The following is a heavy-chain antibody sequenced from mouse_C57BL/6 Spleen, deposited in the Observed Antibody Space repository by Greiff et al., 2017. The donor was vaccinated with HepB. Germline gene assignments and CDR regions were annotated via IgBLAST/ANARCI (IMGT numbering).Heavy chain of an antibody. CDR3: TRDYGSSSCAY. V-gene: IGHV14-1*01. D-gene: IGHD1-1*01. CDR2: IDPEDGDT. J-gene: IGHJ3*01. Sequence: EVQLQQSGAELVRPGASVKLSCTASGFNIKDYYMHWVKQRPEQGLEWIGRIDPEDGDTEYAPKFQGKATMTADTSSNTAYLQLSSLTSEDTAVYYCTRDYGSSSCAYWGQGTLVTVAA. CDR1: GFNIKDYY.